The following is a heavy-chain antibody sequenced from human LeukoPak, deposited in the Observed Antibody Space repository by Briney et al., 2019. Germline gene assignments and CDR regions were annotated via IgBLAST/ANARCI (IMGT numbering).Heavy chain of an antibody. CDR1: GFIFSGSA. CDR3: TGNYYRSGSYADFNY. D-gene: IGHD3-10*01. CDR2: IRSTAKGYAR. Sequence: PGGSVRLLCAASGFIFSGSAVQWVRQPWGKGGEWVSRIRSTAKGYARAYAAAVKGRLNISRDDSKNMAYVQIDRLITIDQDLYYCTGNYYRSGSYADFNYWGEGTLVTVSS. J-gene: IGHJ4*02. V-gene: IGHV3-73*01.